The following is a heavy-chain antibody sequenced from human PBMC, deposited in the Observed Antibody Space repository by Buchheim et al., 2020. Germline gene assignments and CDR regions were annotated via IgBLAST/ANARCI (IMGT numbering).Heavy chain of an antibody. D-gene: IGHD1-14*01. CDR2: IKQDGSEK. J-gene: IGHJ6*02. Sequence: EVQLVESGGGLVQPGGSLRLSCAASGFTFSSYWMSWVRQAPGKGLEWVANIKQDGSEKYYVDSVKGRFTISRDNAKNSLYLQMNSLRAEDTAVYYCARDPPEYYYYYYGMDVWGQGTT. CDR3: ARDPPEYYYYYYGMDV. CDR1: GFTFSSYW. V-gene: IGHV3-7*01.